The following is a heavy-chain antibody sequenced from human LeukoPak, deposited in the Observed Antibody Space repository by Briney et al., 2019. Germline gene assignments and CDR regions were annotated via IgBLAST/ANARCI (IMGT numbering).Heavy chain of an antibody. J-gene: IGHJ4*02. V-gene: IGHV1-46*01. CDR1: GYTFTSYY. Sequence: ASVKVSCKASGYTFTSYYMHWVRQAPGQGLEWMGIINPSGGTTSYAQKFQGRVNMTRDTSTSTVYLELRSMRSEDKAVYYCERRDYDRSGYVFDYWGQGTMVTVSS. CDR3: ERRDYDRSGYVFDY. CDR2: INPSGGTT. D-gene: IGHD3-22*01.